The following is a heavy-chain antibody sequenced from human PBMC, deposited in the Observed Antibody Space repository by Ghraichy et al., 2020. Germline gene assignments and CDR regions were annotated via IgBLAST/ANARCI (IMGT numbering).Heavy chain of an antibody. CDR2: IRYDGSDL. J-gene: IGHJ4*02. Sequence: GGSLRLSCAASGFIFSYYGMHWVRQAPGKGLEWVAFIRYDGSDLYYADSVKGRFTISRDSSKNTLYLQMNSLRAEDTAVYYCAKDRSSIVVVPAAGTAFDYWGQGTLVTVSS. D-gene: IGHD2-2*01. CDR3: AKDRSSIVVVPAAGTAFDY. V-gene: IGHV3-30*02. CDR1: GFIFSYYG.